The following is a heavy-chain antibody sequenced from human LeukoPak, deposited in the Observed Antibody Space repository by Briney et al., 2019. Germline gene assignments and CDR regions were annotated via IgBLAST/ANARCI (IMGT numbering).Heavy chain of an antibody. V-gene: IGHV3-9*01. J-gene: IGHJ4*02. D-gene: IGHD5-18*01. CDR2: INWNSGSI. CDR1: GFTFDDYA. CDR3: AKDSAAVTEMGYFDY. Sequence: PGGSLRLSCAASGFTFDDYAMHWVRQAPGKGLEWVSGINWNSGSIGYADSVKGRFTISRDNAENSLYLQMSSLRAEDTALYYCAKDSAAVTEMGYFDYWGQGTLVIVSS.